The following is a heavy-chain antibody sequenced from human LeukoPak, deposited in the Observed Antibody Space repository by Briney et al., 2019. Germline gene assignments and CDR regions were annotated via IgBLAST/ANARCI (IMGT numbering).Heavy chain of an antibody. J-gene: IGHJ4*02. D-gene: IGHD6-19*01. V-gene: IGHV3-48*01. CDR2: ISSSSSTI. Sequence: GGSLRLSCVASGFTFSSYSMNWVRQAPGKGLEWVSYISSSSSTIYYADSVKGRFTISRDNAKNSLYLQMDSLRAEDTAVYYCARGSGYSSGWYWGQGTLVTVSS. CDR3: ARGSGYSSGWY. CDR1: GFTFSSYS.